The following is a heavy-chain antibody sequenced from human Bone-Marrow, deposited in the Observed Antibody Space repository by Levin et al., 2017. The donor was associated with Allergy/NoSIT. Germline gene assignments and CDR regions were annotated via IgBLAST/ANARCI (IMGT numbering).Heavy chain of an antibody. CDR1: GFIFSRFG. CDR3: AKDLLGDYDDF. J-gene: IGHJ4*02. D-gene: IGHD4-17*01. Sequence: HTGGSLRLSCAASGFIFSRFGMHWVRQAPGKGLEWVAVISYDATNEYYADSIKGRFTISRDNSKSTVYLQMNNLRAEDTALYYCAKDLLGDYDDFWGQGTLVTVSS. V-gene: IGHV3-30*18. CDR2: ISYDATNE.